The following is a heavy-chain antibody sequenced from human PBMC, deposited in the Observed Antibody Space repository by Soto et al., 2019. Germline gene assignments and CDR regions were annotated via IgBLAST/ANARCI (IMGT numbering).Heavy chain of an antibody. J-gene: IGHJ4*02. CDR1: GFTFSSYG. CDR3: AKDSSGWWEYFDY. CDR2: ISYDGSNK. D-gene: IGHD6-19*01. Sequence: QVQLVESGGGVVQPGRSLRLSCAASGFTFSSYGMHWVRQAPGKGLEWVAVISYDGSNKYYADSVKGRFTISRDNSKNTLYLQMNSLRAEDTAVYYCAKDSSGWWEYFDYWGQGTLVTVSS. V-gene: IGHV3-30*18.